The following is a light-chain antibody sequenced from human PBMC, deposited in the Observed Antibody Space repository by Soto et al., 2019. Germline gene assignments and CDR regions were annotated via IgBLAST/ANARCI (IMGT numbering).Light chain of an antibody. V-gene: IGKV3-20*01. CDR2: GAS. CDR3: QQHGTSPIT. Sequence: EIVLTQSPGTLSLSPGERATLSCRASESVASNYLAWYQHKPGQAPRLLFFGASNRATAIPDRFSGSGSGTDFTLTISRLEPEDFAVYYCQQHGTSPITFGQGTRLEIK. J-gene: IGKJ5*01. CDR1: ESVASNY.